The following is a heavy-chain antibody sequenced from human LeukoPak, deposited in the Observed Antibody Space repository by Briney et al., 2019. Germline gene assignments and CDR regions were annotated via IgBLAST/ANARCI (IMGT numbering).Heavy chain of an antibody. CDR2: INPNSGGT. D-gene: IGHD2-2*01. CDR3: ARIAYCSSTSCYPMYNWFDP. J-gene: IGHJ5*02. Sequence: ASVKVSCKASGYTLTAYYMHWVRQAPGQGLEWMGWINPNSGGTNYAQKFQGRVTMTRDTSISTAYMELSRLRSDDTAVYYCARIAYCSSTSCYPMYNWFDPWGQGTLVTVSS. V-gene: IGHV1-2*02. CDR1: GYTLTAYY.